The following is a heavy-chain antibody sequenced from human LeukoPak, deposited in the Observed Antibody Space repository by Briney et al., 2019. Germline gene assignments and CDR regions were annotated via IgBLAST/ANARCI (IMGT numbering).Heavy chain of an antibody. D-gene: IGHD2-15*01. J-gene: IGHJ3*01. CDR1: GYNFSVYY. CDR2: TDPNSGDT. CDR3: ATKGGLTPNTLAM. Sequence: ASVKVSCKGSGYNFSVYYMHWVRQAPGQGLEWMGWTDPNSGDTIYAPKFQGRVSMTRDTSITTAYMELSSLTFDDSAIYYCATKGGLTPNTLAMWGHGTMVSVSS. V-gene: IGHV1-2*02.